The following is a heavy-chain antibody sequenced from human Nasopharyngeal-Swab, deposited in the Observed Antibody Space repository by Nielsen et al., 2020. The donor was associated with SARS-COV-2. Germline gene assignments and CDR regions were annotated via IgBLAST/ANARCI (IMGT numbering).Heavy chain of an antibody. J-gene: IGHJ4*02. CDR1: GFTFSSSG. CDR2: ISYDGSNE. V-gene: IGHV3-30*18. CDR3: AKDVHGDYGGIDY. Sequence: GESLKISCAASGFTFSSSGLDWVRPAPGKGPEWVAVISYDGSNEYYGDSVKGRFTISRDNSKNTLYLQMNSLRVDDTAVYYCAKDVHGDYGGIDYWGQGILVTVSS. D-gene: IGHD4-17*01.